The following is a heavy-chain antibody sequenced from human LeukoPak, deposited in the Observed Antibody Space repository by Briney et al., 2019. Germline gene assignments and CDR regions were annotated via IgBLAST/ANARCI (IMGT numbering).Heavy chain of an antibody. D-gene: IGHD3-22*01. CDR3: ARRRYYDGSGYLE. CDR2: IYYSGRT. Sequence: SETLSLTCSVSGDSVSRSDSYWDWIRQPPGKGLEWIGTIYYSGRTYYSPSLKSRVTMSVDPSNNQFSLNLRSVTAADTALYYCARRRYYDGSGYLEWGQGTLLSVSS. J-gene: IGHJ1*01. V-gene: IGHV4-39*01. CDR1: GDSVSRSDSY.